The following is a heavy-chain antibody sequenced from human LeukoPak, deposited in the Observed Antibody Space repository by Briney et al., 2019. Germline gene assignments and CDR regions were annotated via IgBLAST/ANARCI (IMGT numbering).Heavy chain of an antibody. CDR1: GFTFSNYW. CDR3: ARGGRNGYFDS. J-gene: IGHJ4*02. V-gene: IGHV3-7*02. Sequence: GGSLRLSCAASGFTFSNYWMSWVRQAPGKGLEWVANIAQDGSEKYYVDSGKGQFSISRDNAKNSVYLQINNLRAEDTAVYYCARGGRNGYFDSWGQGTLVTVSS. CDR2: IAQDGSEK.